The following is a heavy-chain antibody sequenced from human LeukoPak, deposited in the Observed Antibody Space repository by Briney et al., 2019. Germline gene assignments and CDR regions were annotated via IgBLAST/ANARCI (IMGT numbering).Heavy chain of an antibody. V-gene: IGHV1-2*02. CDR1: GYTFTGYY. Sequence: ASVKVSCKASGYTFTGYYMHWVRQAPGQGLEWMGWINPNSGGTNYAQKFQGGVTMTRDTSISTAYMELSRLRSDDTAVYYCARVQIRYGYWLAYWGQGTLVTVSS. D-gene: IGHD2-15*01. CDR2: INPNSGGT. CDR3: ARVQIRYGYWLAY. J-gene: IGHJ4*02.